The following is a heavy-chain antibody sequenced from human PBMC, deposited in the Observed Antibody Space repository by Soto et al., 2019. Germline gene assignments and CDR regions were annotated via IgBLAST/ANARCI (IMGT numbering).Heavy chain of an antibody. CDR1: GDSISSSNYY. D-gene: IGHD2-15*01. CDR3: ARHVILVLVAATFDS. J-gene: IGHJ4*02. V-gene: IGHV4-39*01. Sequence: SETLSLTCTVSGDSISSSNYYWGWIRQPPGRGLEWIGSIYFSGSTSYNPSLKSRVTVSVDRSKNQFSLMLSSVTAADTAVYYCARHVILVLVAATFDSWGQGTLVTVSS. CDR2: IYFSGST.